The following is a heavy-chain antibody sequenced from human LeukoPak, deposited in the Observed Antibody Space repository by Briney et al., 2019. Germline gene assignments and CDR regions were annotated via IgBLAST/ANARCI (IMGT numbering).Heavy chain of an antibody. J-gene: IGHJ6*02. CDR2: ISGSGGIT. V-gene: IGHV3-23*01. Sequence: GGSLRLSCVVSGFTFSSFALSWVHQAPGKGLEWVSAISGSGGITYYADSVKGRFTISRDNSKNTLYLQMNSLRAEDTAVYYCAGCSGGSCYSRGEYGVDVWGQGTTVIVSS. CDR3: AGCSGGSCYSRGEYGVDV. CDR1: GFTFSSFA. D-gene: IGHD2-15*01.